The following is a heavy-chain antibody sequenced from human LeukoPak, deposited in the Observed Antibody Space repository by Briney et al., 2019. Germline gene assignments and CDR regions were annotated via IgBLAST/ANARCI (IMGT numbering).Heavy chain of an antibody. V-gene: IGHV3-7*01. CDR2: IKQGGSDK. Sequence: GGSLRLSCAASGFTFSSFAMTWVRQAPGRGLEWVANIKQGGSDKYYVDSVKGRFTVSRDNAKNSLYLQMNSLRAEDTAVYFCATGWLGDWGQGTRVTVSS. CDR1: GFTFSSFA. D-gene: IGHD6-19*01. CDR3: ATGWLGD. J-gene: IGHJ4*02.